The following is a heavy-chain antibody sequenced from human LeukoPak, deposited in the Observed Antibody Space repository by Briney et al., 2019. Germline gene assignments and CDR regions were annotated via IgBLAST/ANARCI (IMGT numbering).Heavy chain of an antibody. CDR1: GGSISSYY. CDR2: IYYSGST. CDR3: ASVDRRAARGGYYYYYMDV. D-gene: IGHD3-10*01. Sequence: SETLSLTCTVSGGSISSYYWSWIRQPPGKGLEWMGYIYYSGSTNYNPSLKSRVTISVDTSKNQFSLKLSSVTAADTAVYYCASVDRRAARGGYYYYYMDVWGKGTTVTISS. J-gene: IGHJ6*03. V-gene: IGHV4-59*01.